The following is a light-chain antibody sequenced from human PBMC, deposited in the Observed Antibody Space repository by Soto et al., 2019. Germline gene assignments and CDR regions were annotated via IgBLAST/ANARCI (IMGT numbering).Light chain of an antibody. CDR3: QQSDSTPT. CDR2: AAS. Sequence: DIQMTQSPSSLSASVGDRVTITCRASQSISSYLNWYQQKPGKAPKLLIYAASSLQSGVSSRFSGSVSGTDFTLTISSLQPEDFATYYCQQSDSTPTFGQGTKVEIK. V-gene: IGKV1-39*01. J-gene: IGKJ1*01. CDR1: QSISSY.